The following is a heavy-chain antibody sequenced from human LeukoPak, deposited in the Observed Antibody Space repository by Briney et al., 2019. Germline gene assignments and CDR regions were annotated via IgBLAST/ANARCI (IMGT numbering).Heavy chain of an antibody. Sequence: SETLSLTCAVYGGSFSGYYWSWIRQPPGKGLEWIGEINHSGSTNYNPSLKSRVTISVDTSKNQFSLKLSSVTAADTAVYYCARDHGGYDSSGYYRRRFDYWGQGTLVTVSS. J-gene: IGHJ4*02. D-gene: IGHD3-22*01. V-gene: IGHV4-34*01. CDR3: ARDHGGYDSSGYYRRRFDY. CDR2: INHSGST. CDR1: GGSFSGYY.